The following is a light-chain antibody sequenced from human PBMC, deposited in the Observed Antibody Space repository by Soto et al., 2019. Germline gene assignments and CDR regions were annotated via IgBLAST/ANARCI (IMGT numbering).Light chain of an antibody. J-gene: IGKJ2*01. CDR2: SAS. CDR3: QKGHNWPLT. V-gene: IGKV3-15*01. CDR1: QSISTE. Sequence: EIVMTQSPATLSVSPGERATLSCRASQSISTELAWHQQKPGQPPRLLIYSASTRATGVPARFTGSGSGSEFTLTISGLQSEDFAVYYCQKGHNWPLTFGQGTRLEI.